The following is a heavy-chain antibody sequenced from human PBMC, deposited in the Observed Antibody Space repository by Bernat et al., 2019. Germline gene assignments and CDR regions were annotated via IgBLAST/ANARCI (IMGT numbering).Heavy chain of an antibody. V-gene: IGHV3-21*01. Sequence: EVQLVESGGGLVKPGGSLRLSCAASGFTFSSYSMNWVRQAPGKGLEWVSSISSSSSYIYYADSVKGRFTISRDNAKNSLYLQMNSLRAEDTAVYYCAREEYYYGSGGAAFDYWGQGTLVTVSS. J-gene: IGHJ4*02. CDR3: AREEYYYGSGGAAFDY. D-gene: IGHD3-10*01. CDR2: ISSSSSYI. CDR1: GFTFSSYS.